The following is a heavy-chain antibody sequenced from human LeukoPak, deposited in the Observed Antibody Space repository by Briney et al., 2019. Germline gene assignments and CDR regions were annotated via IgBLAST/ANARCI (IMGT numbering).Heavy chain of an antibody. J-gene: IGHJ4*02. CDR2: IKYDGREK. V-gene: IGHV3-7*01. CDR3: ARDTVGATDY. CDR1: GFSFSSNW. D-gene: IGHD1-26*01. Sequence: GGSLRLSCIVSGFSFSSNWMSWVRQAPGKGLEWVANIKYDGREKYYVDSVKGRFTISRDNAKNSLYLQMNSLRVEDTAVYYCARDTVGATDYWGQGTLVTVSS.